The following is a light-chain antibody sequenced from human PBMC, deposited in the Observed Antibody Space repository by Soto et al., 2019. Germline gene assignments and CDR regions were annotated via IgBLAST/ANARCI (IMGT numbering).Light chain of an antibody. CDR2: YDS. J-gene: IGLJ3*02. CDR3: QVWDSSSVHWV. V-gene: IGLV3-21*04. Sequence: SYELTQPPSVSVAPGETARISCGGNDIGTKSVHWYQQKPGQAPVLVIYYDSDRPSGIPERLSGSNSGNTATLTISRVEVGDEADYSCQVWDSSSVHWVFGGGTKLTVL. CDR1: DIGTKS.